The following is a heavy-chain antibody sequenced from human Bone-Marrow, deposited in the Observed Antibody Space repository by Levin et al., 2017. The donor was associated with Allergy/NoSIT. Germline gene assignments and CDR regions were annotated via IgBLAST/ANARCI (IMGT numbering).Heavy chain of an antibody. Sequence: GGSLRLSCQGSGSSFTSHWIGWVRQMPGKGLEWMGIIYPADSDTRYRPSFQGQVTISADKSISTAFMQWSSLKAWDTAMYYCARRGRDSSEWYVDYWGQGTLVTVSS. CDR3: ARRGRDSSEWYVDY. CDR2: IYPADSDT. V-gene: IGHV5-51*01. D-gene: IGHD6-19*01. CDR1: GSSFTSHW. J-gene: IGHJ4*02.